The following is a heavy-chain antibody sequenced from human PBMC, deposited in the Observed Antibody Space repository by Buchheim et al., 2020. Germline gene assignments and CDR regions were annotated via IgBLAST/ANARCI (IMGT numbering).Heavy chain of an antibody. D-gene: IGHD2-2*01. V-gene: IGHV4-4*02. J-gene: IGHJ6*02. CDR3: ARQGVVVVPAAVYYYYYGMDV. Sequence: QAQLQESGPGLVKPSGTLSLTCAVSGGSISSSNWWSWVRQPPGKGLEWIGEIYHSGSTNYNPSLKSRVTISVDKSKNQFSLKLSSVTAADTAVYYCARQGVVVVPAAVYYYYYGMDVWGQGTT. CDR2: IYHSGST. CDR1: GGSISSSNW.